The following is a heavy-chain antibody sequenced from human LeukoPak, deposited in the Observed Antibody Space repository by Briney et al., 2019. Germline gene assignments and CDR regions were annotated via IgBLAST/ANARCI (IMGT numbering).Heavy chain of an antibody. D-gene: IGHD6-13*01. CDR2: ISSSSSYI. CDR3: ARGRRIAAAGLYYFDY. J-gene: IGHJ4*02. V-gene: IGHV3-21*01. CDR1: GFTFSSYS. Sequence: GGSLRLSCAASGFTFSSYSMNWVRQAPGKGLEWVPSISSSSSYIYYADSVKGRFTISRDNAKNSLYLQMNSLRAEDTAVYYCARGRRIAAAGLYYFDYWGQGTLVTVSS.